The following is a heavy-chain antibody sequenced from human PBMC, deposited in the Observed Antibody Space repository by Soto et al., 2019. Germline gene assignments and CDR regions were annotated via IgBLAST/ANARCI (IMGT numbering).Heavy chain of an antibody. CDR3: ARGGNRYSNVASGVGGFDY. Sequence: SETLSLTCTVSGASITSSYWSWIRQSPGKGLEWIAYVYHTGATNYNPSLKSRVTISLDTSKSQFSLNLTSLSTADTAVYFCARGGNRYSNVASGVGGFDYWGQGSLVTVFS. J-gene: IGHJ4*02. CDR2: VYHTGAT. V-gene: IGHV4-59*01. CDR1: GASITSSY. D-gene: IGHD5-12*01.